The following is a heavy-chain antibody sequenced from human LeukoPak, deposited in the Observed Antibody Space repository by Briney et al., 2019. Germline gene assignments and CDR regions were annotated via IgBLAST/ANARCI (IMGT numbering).Heavy chain of an antibody. V-gene: IGHV1-2*02. CDR3: ARDVGSMVRILRGGGKDYNWFDP. CDR1: GYNFTDYL. Sequence: ASVKVSCEASGYNFTDYLIHWVRQAPGQGLEWMGWINPNSGGTNSAQNFQGRVTLTRDTSIDTAYMELSRLTSDDTAIYYCARDVGSMVRILRGGGKDYNWFDPWGQGALVTVSS. J-gene: IGHJ5*02. CDR2: INPNSGGT. D-gene: IGHD3-10*01.